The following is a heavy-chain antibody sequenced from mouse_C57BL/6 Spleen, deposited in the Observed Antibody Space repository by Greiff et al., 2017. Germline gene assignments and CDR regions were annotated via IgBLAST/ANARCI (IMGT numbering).Heavy chain of an antibody. CDR3: ARLWDGYYSH. CDR1: GYTFTDYY. J-gene: IGHJ2*01. D-gene: IGHD2-3*01. CDR2: INPNNGGT. Sequence: EVQLQQSGPELVKPGASVKISCKASGYTFTDYYMNWVKQSHGKSLEWIGDINPNNGGTSYNQKFKGKATLTVDKSSSTAYMELRSLTSEDSAVYYCARLWDGYYSHWGQGTTLTVSS. V-gene: IGHV1-26*01.